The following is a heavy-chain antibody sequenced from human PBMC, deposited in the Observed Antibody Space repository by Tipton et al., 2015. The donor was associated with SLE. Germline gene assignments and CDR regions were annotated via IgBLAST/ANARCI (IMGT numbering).Heavy chain of an antibody. V-gene: IGHV4-38-2*02. CDR2: IYHSGST. CDR1: GYSISSGYY. D-gene: IGHD3-22*01. J-gene: IGHJ5*02. CDR3: ARDDSSAVDP. Sequence: TLSLTCTVSGYSISSGYYWGRIRQPPGKGLEWIGSIYHSGSTYYNPSLKSRATISVDTSKNQFSLKLSSVTAADTAVYYCARDDSSAVDPWGQGTLVTVSS.